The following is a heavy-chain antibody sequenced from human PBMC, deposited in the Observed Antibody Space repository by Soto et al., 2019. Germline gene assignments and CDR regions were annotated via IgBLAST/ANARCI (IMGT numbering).Heavy chain of an antibody. V-gene: IGHV3-23*01. Sequence: EVQLLESGGGLVQPGGSLRLSCAASGFTFSSYAMSWVRQAPGKGLEWVSAISGSGGSTYYADSVKGRFTISRDNSKNTLYLQMNSLRAEDTAVYYCAKGVDSSGYYFPKYYYYGMDVWGQGTTVTVSS. CDR1: GFTFSSYA. CDR3: AKGVDSSGYYFPKYYYYGMDV. CDR2: ISGSGGST. D-gene: IGHD3-22*01. J-gene: IGHJ6*02.